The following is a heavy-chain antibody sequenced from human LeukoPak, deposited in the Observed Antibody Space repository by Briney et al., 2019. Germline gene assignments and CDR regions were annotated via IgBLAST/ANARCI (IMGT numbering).Heavy chain of an antibody. CDR1: GYTFTSYG. V-gene: IGHV1-18*01. CDR3: ATSSSWYEYYYGMDV. J-gene: IGHJ6*02. CDR2: ISAYNGNT. Sequence: ASVKVSCKASGYTFTSYGISWVRQAPGQGLEWMGWISAYNGNTNYAQKLQGRVTMTTDTSTSTAYMELRSLRSDDTAVYYCATSSSWYEYYYGMDVWGQGTTVTVSS. D-gene: IGHD6-13*01.